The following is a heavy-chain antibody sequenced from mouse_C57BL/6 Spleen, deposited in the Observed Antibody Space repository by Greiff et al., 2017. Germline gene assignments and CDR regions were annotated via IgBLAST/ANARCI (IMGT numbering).Heavy chain of an antibody. CDR3: AREGRITHYFDY. Sequence: QVQLKQSGAELVRPGTSVKVSCKASGYAFTNYLIEWVKQRPGQGLEWIGVINPGSGGTNYNEKFKGKATLTADKSSSTAYMQLSSLTSEDSAVYFCAREGRITHYFDYWGQGTTLTVSS. V-gene: IGHV1-54*01. J-gene: IGHJ2*01. CDR2: INPGSGGT. CDR1: GYAFTNYL. D-gene: IGHD2-4*01.